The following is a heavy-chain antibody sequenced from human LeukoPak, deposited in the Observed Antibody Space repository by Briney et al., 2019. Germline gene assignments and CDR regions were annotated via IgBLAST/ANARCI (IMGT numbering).Heavy chain of an antibody. CDR3: AKAVDTAMVSHFDY. CDR2: ISWNSGSI. CDR1: GFTFDDYA. D-gene: IGHD5-18*01. V-gene: IGHV3-9*01. Sequence: GGSLRLSCAASGFTFDDYAMHWVRQAPGKGLEWVSGISWNSGSIGYADSVKGRFTISRDNAKNSLYLQMNSLRAEDTALYYCAKAVDTAMVSHFDYWGQGTLVTVSS. J-gene: IGHJ4*02.